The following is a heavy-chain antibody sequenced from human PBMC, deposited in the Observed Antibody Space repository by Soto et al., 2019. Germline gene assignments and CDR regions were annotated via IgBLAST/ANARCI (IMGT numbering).Heavy chain of an antibody. Sequence: SETLSLSCTVSGDSINTYYWSWFRQPPGKGLEWIGYIYYSGSTNYNPSLKSRVTISVDTSKNQFSLKLSSVTAADTAVYYCARAWIPSTPVRFDYWGLGTLVTVSS. D-gene: IGHD5-18*01. CDR1: GDSINTYY. V-gene: IGHV4-59*01. CDR2: IYYSGST. J-gene: IGHJ4*02. CDR3: ARAWIPSTPVRFDY.